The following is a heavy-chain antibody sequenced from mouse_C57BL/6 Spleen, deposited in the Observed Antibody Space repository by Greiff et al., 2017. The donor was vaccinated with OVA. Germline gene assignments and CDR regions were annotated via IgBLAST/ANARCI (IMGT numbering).Heavy chain of an antibody. CDR2: IDPSDSYT. Sequence: QVQLKQPGAELVMPGASVKLSCKASGYTFTSYWMHWVKQRPGQGLEWIGEIDPSDSYTNYNQKFKGKSTLTVDKSSSTAYMQLSSLTSEDSAVYYCARPLYGSSYEGVFDYWGQGTTLTVSS. J-gene: IGHJ2*01. CDR3: ARPLYGSSYEGVFDY. D-gene: IGHD1-1*01. CDR1: GYTFTSYW. V-gene: IGHV1-69*01.